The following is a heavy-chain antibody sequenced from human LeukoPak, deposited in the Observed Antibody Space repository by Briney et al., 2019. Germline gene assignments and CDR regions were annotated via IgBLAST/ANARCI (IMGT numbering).Heavy chain of an antibody. D-gene: IGHD3-9*01. J-gene: IGHJ4*02. CDR1: GGSFSGYY. CDR2: INHSGST. CDR3: ARARALRYFDWLNYAYYFGY. V-gene: IGHV4-34*01. Sequence: SETLSLTCAVYGGSFSGYYWSWIRQPPGKGLEWIGEINHSGSTNYNPSLKSRVTISVDTSKNQFSLKLSSVTAADTAVYYCARARALRYFDWLNYAYYFGYWGQGTLVTVSS.